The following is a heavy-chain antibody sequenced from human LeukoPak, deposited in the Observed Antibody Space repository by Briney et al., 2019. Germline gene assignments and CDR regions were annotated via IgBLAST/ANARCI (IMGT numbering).Heavy chain of an antibody. CDR2: IKEDGSAK. CDR3: ARNRGLSGLQDY. CDR1: GFSFIIYW. J-gene: IGHJ4*02. Sequence: PGGSLRLSCAASGFSFIIYWLSWVRQAPGKGPEWVANIKEDGSAKYYVDSVRGGFAISRDNAKNSLSLQIISLRAEDTAVYYCARNRGLSGLQDYWGQGTLVTVSS. D-gene: IGHD3-10*01. V-gene: IGHV3-7*01.